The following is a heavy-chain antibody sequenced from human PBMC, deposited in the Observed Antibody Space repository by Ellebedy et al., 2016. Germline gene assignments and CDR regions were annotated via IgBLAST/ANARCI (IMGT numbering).Heavy chain of an antibody. Sequence: GESLKISXAASGFTFSSYWMSWVRQAPGKGLEWVANIKQDGSEKYYVDSVKGRFTISRDNAKNSLYQQMNSLRAEDTAVYYCARVSGDRYYDFWSGYSFDYWGQGTLVTVSS. CDR1: GFTFSSYW. J-gene: IGHJ4*02. CDR3: ARVSGDRYYDFWSGYSFDY. CDR2: IKQDGSEK. D-gene: IGHD3-3*01. V-gene: IGHV3-7*01.